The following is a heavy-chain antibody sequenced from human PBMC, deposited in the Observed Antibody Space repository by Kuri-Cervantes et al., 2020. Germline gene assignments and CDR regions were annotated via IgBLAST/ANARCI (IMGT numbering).Heavy chain of an antibody. CDR3: ARDCSGGSCFVFGMDV. CDR2: ISAYNGNT. J-gene: IGHJ6*02. V-gene: IGHV1-18*01. D-gene: IGHD2-15*01. CDR1: GYTFTSYG. Sequence: ASVKVSCKASGYTFTSYGISWVRQAPGQGLEWMGWISAYNGNTNYAQKLQGRVTMTTDTSTSTAYMELRSLRSDDTAVYYCARDCSGGSCFVFGMDVWGQGTMVTVSS.